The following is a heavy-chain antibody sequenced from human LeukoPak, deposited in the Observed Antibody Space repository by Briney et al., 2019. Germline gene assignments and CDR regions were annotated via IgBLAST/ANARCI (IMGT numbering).Heavy chain of an antibody. J-gene: IGHJ4*02. CDR2: ISYDGSNK. Sequence: GGSLRLSCAASGFTFSSYAMHWVRQAPGKGLEWVAVISYDGSNKYYADSVKGRFTISRDNSKNTLYLQMNSLRAEDTAVYYCARDWDPIVGATYLDYWGQGTLVTVSS. CDR1: GFTFSSYA. D-gene: IGHD1-26*01. V-gene: IGHV3-30-3*01. CDR3: ARDWDPIVGATYLDY.